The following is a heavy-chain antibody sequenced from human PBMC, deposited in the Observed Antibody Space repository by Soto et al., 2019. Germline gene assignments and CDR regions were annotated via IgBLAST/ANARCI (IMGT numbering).Heavy chain of an antibody. CDR2: INQSGST. CDR1: GGSFTGYF. D-gene: IGHD3-3*01. V-gene: IGHV4-34*02. Sequence: QVQLQQWGAGLLKPSETLSLTCAVSGGSFTGYFWNWIRQTPGKGLEWIGEINQSGSTTYNPSLKSRVTISVDRSKNQFSLGLNSVTAADTAVYYCARGNFWSGYDPSYSYYMDVWGKGTAVTVSS. CDR3: ARGNFWSGYDPSYSYYMDV. J-gene: IGHJ6*03.